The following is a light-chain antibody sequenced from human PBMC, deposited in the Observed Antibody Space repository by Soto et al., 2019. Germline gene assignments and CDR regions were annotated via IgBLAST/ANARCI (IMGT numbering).Light chain of an antibody. CDR2: DAS. CDR3: QQYGSSPRT. CDR1: QSVRNY. J-gene: IGKJ1*01. Sequence: EIVLTQSPATLSFSPGERATFSCRASQSVRNYLAWYQQKPGQAPRLLIHDASSRATGISDRFTGSGSGTDFTLTITTLEPEDFAVYYCQQYGSSPRTFGLGTKVDIK. V-gene: IGKV3-20*01.